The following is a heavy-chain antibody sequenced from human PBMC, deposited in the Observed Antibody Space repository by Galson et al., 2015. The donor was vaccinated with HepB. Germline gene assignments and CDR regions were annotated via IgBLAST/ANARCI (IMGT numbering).Heavy chain of an antibody. J-gene: IGHJ6*02. V-gene: IGHV1-69*04. D-gene: IGHD3/OR15-3a*01. CDR3: ARGTFGLFSMDV. Sequence: SVKVSCKASGGTFSSYAISWVRQAPGQGLEWMGRIIPILGIANYAQKFQGRVTITADKSTSTAYMELSSLRSEDTAVYYCARGTFGLFSMDVWGQGTTVTVSS. CDR2: IIPILGIA. CDR1: GGTFSSYA.